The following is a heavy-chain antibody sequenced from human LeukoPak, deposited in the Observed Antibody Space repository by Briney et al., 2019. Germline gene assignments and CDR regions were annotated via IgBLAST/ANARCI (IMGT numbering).Heavy chain of an antibody. J-gene: IGHJ4*02. CDR3: AKSTAMVTAFDY. V-gene: IGHV3-23*01. CDR2: ISGSGGST. D-gene: IGHD5-18*01. CDR1: RFTLSSYA. Sequence: GGSLRLSCAHSRFTLSSYAMSWVRQAPGEGLEWVSAISGSGGSTYYADSVKGRFTISRDNSKNTLYLQMNSLSAEDTAVYYCAKSTAMVTAFDYWGQGTLVTVSS.